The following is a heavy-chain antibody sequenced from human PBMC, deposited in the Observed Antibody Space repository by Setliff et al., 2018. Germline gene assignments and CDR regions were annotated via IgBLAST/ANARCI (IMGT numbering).Heavy chain of an antibody. D-gene: IGHD6-13*01. V-gene: IGHV4-4*07. CDR1: GGSISSYY. Sequence: PSETLSLTCTVSGGSISSYYWSWIRQPAGKGLEWIGRIHISDNAHYNPSLRSRVTVSVDESKNQFSLRLTSVTAADTAVYYCARSPQGTANFDSWGRGTLVTVSS. CDR3: ARSPQGTANFDS. J-gene: IGHJ4*02. CDR2: IHISDNA.